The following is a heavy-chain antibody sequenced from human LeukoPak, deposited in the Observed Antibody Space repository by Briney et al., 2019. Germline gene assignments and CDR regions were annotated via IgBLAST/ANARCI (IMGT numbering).Heavy chain of an antibody. D-gene: IGHD3-22*01. CDR2: IKQDGSEK. CDR3: ARANYYDSSGDLYYYYYYYYMDV. CDR1: GFTFSSYW. J-gene: IGHJ6*03. V-gene: IGHV3-7*01. Sequence: SGGSLRLSCAASGFTFSSYWMSWVRQAPGKGLEWVANIKQDGSEKYYVDSVKGRFTISRDNAKNSLYLQMNSLRAEDTAVYYCARANYYDSSGDLYYYYYYYYMDVWGKGTTVTISS.